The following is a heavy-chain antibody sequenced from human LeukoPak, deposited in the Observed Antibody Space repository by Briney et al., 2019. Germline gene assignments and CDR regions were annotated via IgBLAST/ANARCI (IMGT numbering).Heavy chain of an antibody. V-gene: IGHV3-23*01. J-gene: IGHJ4*02. CDR2: ISDSGVTT. D-gene: IGHD4-23*01. Sequence: GGSLRLSCAASGFTFSSYATSWVRQAPGKGLEWVSAISDSGVTTYYADSVKGRFTISRDNSKSTLYLQMNSLRAEDTAVYYCAKEKTTVITPGIDYWGQGTLVTVSS. CDR1: GFTFSSYA. CDR3: AKEKTTVITPGIDY.